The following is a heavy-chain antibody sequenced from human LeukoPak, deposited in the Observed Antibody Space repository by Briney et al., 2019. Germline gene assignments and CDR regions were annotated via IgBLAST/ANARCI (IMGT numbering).Heavy chain of an antibody. CDR1: GGTSSSYA. CDR3: ARVRLHVDNGVWLTYYMDV. Sequence: SSVKVSCKASGGTSSSYAISWVRQAPGQGLEWMGRIIPIFGTANYAQKFQGRVTITTDESTSTAYMELSSLRSEDTAVYYCARVRLHVDNGVWLTYYMDVWGKGTTVTVSS. D-gene: IGHD2-8*01. J-gene: IGHJ6*03. CDR2: IIPIFGTA. V-gene: IGHV1-69*05.